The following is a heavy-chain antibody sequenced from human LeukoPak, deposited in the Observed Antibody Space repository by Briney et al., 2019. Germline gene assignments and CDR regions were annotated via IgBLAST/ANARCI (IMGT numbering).Heavy chain of an antibody. D-gene: IGHD3-10*01. Sequence: GGSLRLSCAASGFTFSSYWMHWVRQAPGKGLVWVSRINSDGSSTSYADSVKGRFTISRDNAKNTLYLQMNSLRAEDTAVYYYYGSGRYYYYYYMDVWGKGTTVTVSS. J-gene: IGHJ6*03. CDR3: YGSGRYYYYYYMDV. CDR1: GFTFSSYW. V-gene: IGHV3-74*01. CDR2: INSDGSST.